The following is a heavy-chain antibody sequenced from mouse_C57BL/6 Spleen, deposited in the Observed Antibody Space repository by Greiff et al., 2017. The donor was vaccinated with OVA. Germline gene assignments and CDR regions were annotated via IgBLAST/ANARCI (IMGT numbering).Heavy chain of an antibody. Sequence: QVQLQQPGAELVRPGSSVKLSCKASGYTFTSYWMDWVKQRPGQGLEWIGNIYPSDSETHYNQKFKDKATLTVDKSSSTAYMQLSSLTSEDSAVYYCARRVEGAMDYWGQGTSGTVSS. CDR2: IYPSDSET. CDR3: ARRVEGAMDY. V-gene: IGHV1-61*01. CDR1: GYTFTSYW. J-gene: IGHJ4*01. D-gene: IGHD1-1*02.